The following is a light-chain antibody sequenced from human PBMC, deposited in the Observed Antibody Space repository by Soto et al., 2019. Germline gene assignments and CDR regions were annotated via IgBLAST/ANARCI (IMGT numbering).Light chain of an antibody. V-gene: IGKV1-5*03. CDR2: KAS. J-gene: IGKJ1*01. Sequence: IQMTQSPSTLSSSVGDSVSITCRASQSISTWLAWYQQKPGKAPKLLIYKASSLESGVPSRCSGSASGTEFTLTITSLQPDDFGTYYCQEYNNNWAFGQGTKVDI. CDR3: QEYNNNWA. CDR1: QSISTW.